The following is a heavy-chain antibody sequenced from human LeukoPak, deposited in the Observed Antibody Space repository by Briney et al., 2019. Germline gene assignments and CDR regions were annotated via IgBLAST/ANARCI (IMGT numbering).Heavy chain of an antibody. D-gene: IGHD3-22*01. J-gene: IGHJ3*02. CDR3: AKGYDYYDTGGYYSRPDAFDI. CDR1: RFTFSSYA. V-gene: IGHV3-23*01. CDR2: IGGSGSST. Sequence: GGSLRLSCAAARFTFSSYALSWVRQAPGKGLEWVSAIGGSGSSTYYADSVKTWFAISRDISKHTLYLQMNSLRAEDTAVYYCAKGYDYYDTGGYYSRPDAFDIWGQGTLVSVTS.